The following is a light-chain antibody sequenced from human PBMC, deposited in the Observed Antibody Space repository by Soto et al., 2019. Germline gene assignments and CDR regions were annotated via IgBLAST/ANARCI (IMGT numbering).Light chain of an antibody. V-gene: IGKV3-15*01. CDR2: GAS. J-gene: IGKJ1*01. CDR3: QRYNNFWT. Sequence: IGITQSPATLSVSPGERATLSCRASQSSKRNLTWYQQKPGQAPRHLSYGASTRATGIPARFSGSGSGTEFALAISSLQSEDFAVYYCQRYNNFWTFGQGTNVEIK. CDR1: QSSKRN.